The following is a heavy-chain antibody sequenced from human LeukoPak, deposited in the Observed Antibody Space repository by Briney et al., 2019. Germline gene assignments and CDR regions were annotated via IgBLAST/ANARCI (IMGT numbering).Heavy chain of an antibody. J-gene: IGHJ4*02. Sequence: GGSLRHSCAASGFTFISYALSWVRQAPGKGLDWVSAISGSGDSTYYADSVKGRFTISRDNSKNTLYLQMNSLRAEDTAVYYCAKSSSSPRLFDYSGQGTLVTVFS. CDR2: ISGSGDST. D-gene: IGHD6-6*01. V-gene: IGHV3-23*01. CDR1: GFTFISYA. CDR3: AKSSSSPRLFDY.